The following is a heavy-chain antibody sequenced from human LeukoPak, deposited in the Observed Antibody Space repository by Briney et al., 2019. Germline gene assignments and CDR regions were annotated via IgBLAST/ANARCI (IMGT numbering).Heavy chain of an antibody. Sequence: GGSLRLSCAASGLIFGDYYMNWVRQAPGKGLEWVSRTQKKPKGYSTSYAASVKGRFTVSRDDSKNSLWLQMNSLNPEDTALYYCTRDGHASLDYWGQGTLVTVPS. CDR3: TRDGHASLDY. J-gene: IGHJ4*02. CDR2: TQKKPKGYST. D-gene: IGHD2-2*01. CDR1: GLIFGDYY. V-gene: IGHV3-72*01.